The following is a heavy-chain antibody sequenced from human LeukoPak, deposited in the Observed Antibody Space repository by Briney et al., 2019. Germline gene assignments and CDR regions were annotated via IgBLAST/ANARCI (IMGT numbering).Heavy chain of an antibody. J-gene: IGHJ6*02. D-gene: IGHD6-19*01. Sequence: SETLSLTCTVSGGSLSSYYWSWIRQPPGKGLEWIGYIYYSGSTNYNPSLKSRVTISVDTFKNQFSLKLSSVTAADTAVYYCARAGPHSSGWYYYYGMDVWGQGTTVTVSS. CDR1: GGSLSSYY. CDR2: IYYSGST. V-gene: IGHV4-59*01. CDR3: ARAGPHSSGWYYYYGMDV.